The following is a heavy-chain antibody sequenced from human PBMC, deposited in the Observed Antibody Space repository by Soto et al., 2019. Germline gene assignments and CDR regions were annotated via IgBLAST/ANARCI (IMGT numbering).Heavy chain of an antibody. CDR2: INYSGST. D-gene: IGHD3-22*01. Sequence: PSETLSLTWTVSGGSISSSTSYWGWIRQPPEKGLEWIGSINYSGSTHYNPSLKSRVTISVETSRNQFSLKLSSVTAADTAVYYCASTHYSDSRSYYSHDYWGQGTLVTVS. CDR3: ASTHYSDSRSYYSHDY. V-gene: IGHV4-39*01. CDR1: GGSISSSTSY. J-gene: IGHJ4*02.